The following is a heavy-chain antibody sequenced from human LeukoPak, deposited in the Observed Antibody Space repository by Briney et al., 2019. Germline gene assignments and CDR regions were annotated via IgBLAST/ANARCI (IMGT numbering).Heavy chain of an antibody. Sequence: PGGSLRLSCAASGFTFDDYGMSWLRQAPGKGLAWVSGINWNGGSTGYADSVKGRFTISRDNAKNSLYLQMNSLRAEDTALYYCASSLVSGKQGDIWGQGTMVTVSS. V-gene: IGHV3-20*04. CDR3: ASSLVSGKQGDI. CDR1: GFTFDDYG. D-gene: IGHD1-26*01. J-gene: IGHJ3*02. CDR2: INWNGGST.